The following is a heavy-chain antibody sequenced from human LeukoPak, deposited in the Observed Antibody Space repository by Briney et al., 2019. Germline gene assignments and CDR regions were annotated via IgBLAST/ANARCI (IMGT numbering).Heavy chain of an antibody. CDR3: ARGDAYALKY. V-gene: IGHV3-74*01. CDR1: GFTFSSSW. CDR2: INSDGTTT. Sequence: GGSLRLSCAASGFTFSSSWMHWVRQAPGKGLVWVSRINSDGTTTAYADSVKGRFTISRDNAKNTLYPQTNSLRAEDTAVYYCARGDAYALKYWGQGTLATVSS. J-gene: IGHJ4*02. D-gene: IGHD2-2*01.